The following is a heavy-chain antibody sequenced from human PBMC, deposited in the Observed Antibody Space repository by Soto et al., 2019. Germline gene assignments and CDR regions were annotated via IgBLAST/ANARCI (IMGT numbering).Heavy chain of an antibody. CDR2: IRQDGTEK. CDR1: GFTFSSYW. Sequence: EVHLVESGGGLVQPGGSLRLSCAASGFTFSSYWMNWVRQAPGKGLEWVANIRQDGTEKYYVDSVKGRFTISRDNAKNSLYLQMNSLRAEGTAVYYCARGCATWYFDLWGRGTLVTVSS. V-gene: IGHV3-7*01. CDR3: ARGCATWYFDL. J-gene: IGHJ2*01.